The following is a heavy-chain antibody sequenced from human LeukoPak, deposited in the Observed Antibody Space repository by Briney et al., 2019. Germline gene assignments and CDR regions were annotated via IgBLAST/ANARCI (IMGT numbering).Heavy chain of an antibody. CDR2: IYYSGST. Sequence: SETLSLTCTVSGGSISSSSYYWGWIRQPPGKGLEWIGSIYYSGSTYYNPSLKSRVTISVDTSKNQFSPKLSSVTAADTAVYYCARRQDDAFDIWGQGTMVTVSS. V-gene: IGHV4-39*01. CDR3: ARRQDDAFDI. J-gene: IGHJ3*02. CDR1: GGSISSSSYY.